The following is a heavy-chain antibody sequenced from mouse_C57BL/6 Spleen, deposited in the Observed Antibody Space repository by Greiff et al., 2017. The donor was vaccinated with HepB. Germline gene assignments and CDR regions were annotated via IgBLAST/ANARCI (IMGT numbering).Heavy chain of an antibody. CDR3: ARSLITTVVATGGYYFDY. CDR2: ISDGGSYT. V-gene: IGHV5-4*03. CDR1: GFTFSSYA. Sequence: EVKVVESGGGLVKPGGSLKLSCAASGFTFSSYAMSWVRQTPEKRLEWVATISDGGSYTYYPDNVKGRFTISRDNAKNNLYLQMSHLKSEDTAMYYCARSLITTVVATGGYYFDYWGQGTTLTVSS. J-gene: IGHJ2*01. D-gene: IGHD1-1*01.